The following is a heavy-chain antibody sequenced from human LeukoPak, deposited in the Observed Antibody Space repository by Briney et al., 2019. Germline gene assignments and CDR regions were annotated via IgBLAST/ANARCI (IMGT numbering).Heavy chain of an antibody. J-gene: IGHJ4*02. CDR1: GGSISSYY. Sequence: PSETLSLTCTVSGGSISSYYWSWIRQPPGKGLEWIGYIYYSGSTNYNPSPKSRVTISVDTSKNQFSLKLSSVTAADTAVYYCARGRGYSYADWGQGTLVTVSS. D-gene: IGHD5-18*01. CDR3: ARGRGYSYAD. V-gene: IGHV4-59*01. CDR2: IYYSGST.